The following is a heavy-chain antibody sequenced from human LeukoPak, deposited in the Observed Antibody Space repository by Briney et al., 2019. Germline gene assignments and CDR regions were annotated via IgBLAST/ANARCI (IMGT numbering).Heavy chain of an antibody. D-gene: IGHD6-6*01. CDR1: GFTFDNYA. J-gene: IGHJ4*02. Sequence: PGGSLRLSCAGSGFTFDNYAMHWVRQPPGKGLEWVSLISGTGGTIHQADSVKGRFTISRDNSKNSLYLQMSSLRTEDTAFYYCAKGTGSGSFLVDYWGQGTLVTVSS. V-gene: IGHV3-43*02. CDR2: ISGTGGTI. CDR3: AKGTGSGSFLVDY.